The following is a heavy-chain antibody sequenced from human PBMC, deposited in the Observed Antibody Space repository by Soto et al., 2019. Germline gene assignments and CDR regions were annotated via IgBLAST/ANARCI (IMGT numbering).Heavy chain of an antibody. V-gene: IGHV1-3*01. CDR2: INAGNGNT. CDR3: ARGGSLYWYFEL. D-gene: IGHD1-26*01. CDR1: GYTFTSYA. Sequence: QVQLVQSGAEVKKPGASVKVSCKASGYTFTSYAMHWVRQAPGQRLEWMGWINAGNGNTKYSQKFQGRATITRDTSASTAYMELSSLRSEDTAVYYCARGGSLYWYFELWGRGTLVTVSS. J-gene: IGHJ2*01.